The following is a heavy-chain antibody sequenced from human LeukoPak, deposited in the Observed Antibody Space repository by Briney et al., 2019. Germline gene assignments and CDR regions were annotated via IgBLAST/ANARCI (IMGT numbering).Heavy chain of an antibody. V-gene: IGHV3-23*01. CDR2: IRPSGDNT. D-gene: IGHD6-19*01. J-gene: IGHJ5*02. CDR3: ARVAGWHWFDP. Sequence: GGALSLSCAASGFTFSSYDMTWVRQAPGRGLEWVSSIRPSGDNTYYGDSVKGRFTISRDNSKNTVYLQMNNMRVDDTAVYYCARVAGWHWFDPWGQGTLVTVSS. CDR1: GFTFSSYD.